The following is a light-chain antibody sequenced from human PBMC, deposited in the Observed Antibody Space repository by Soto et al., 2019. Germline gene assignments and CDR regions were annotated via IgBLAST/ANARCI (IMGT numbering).Light chain of an antibody. CDR2: LAS. V-gene: IGKV2-28*01. CDR1: QSLLHRNGNSY. Sequence: DIVMTQSPLSLSVTPGEAASISCRCSQSLLHRNGNSYLDWYLQRPGQSPQLLISLASNRASGVPDRFSGSGSGTDFTLHISRVEAEDVGVYYCMQARQSSFTFGPGTKVDL. J-gene: IGKJ3*01. CDR3: MQARQSSFT.